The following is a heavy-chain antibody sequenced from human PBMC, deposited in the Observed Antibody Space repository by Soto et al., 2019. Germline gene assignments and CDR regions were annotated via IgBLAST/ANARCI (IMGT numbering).Heavy chain of an antibody. D-gene: IGHD1-26*01. CDR2: INAGNGNT. J-gene: IGHJ4*02. CDR1: GYSITGYA. CDR3: ARAPFRPNSGSYWGFAY. V-gene: IGHV1-3*01. Sequence: SLKVSCKGAGYSITGYAMHRGRQAPGQRLEWMGWINAGNGNTKYSQKFQGRVTITRDTSASTAYMELSSLRSEDTAVYYCARAPFRPNSGSYWGFAYWGQGTLVTVSS.